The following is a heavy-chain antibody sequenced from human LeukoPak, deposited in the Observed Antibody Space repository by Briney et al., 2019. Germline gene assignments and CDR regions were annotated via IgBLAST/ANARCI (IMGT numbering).Heavy chain of an antibody. J-gene: IGHJ4*02. CDR2: ISGSGGST. Sequence: GGSLRLSCAASGFTFSSYAMSWVRQAPGKGLEWVSAISGSGGSTYYADSVKGRFTISRDNSKNTLYLQMNSLRAEDTAVYYCAKDDIVVVTATPDYWGQGTLVTVSS. D-gene: IGHD2-21*02. CDR1: GFTFSSYA. V-gene: IGHV3-23*01. CDR3: AKDDIVVVTATPDY.